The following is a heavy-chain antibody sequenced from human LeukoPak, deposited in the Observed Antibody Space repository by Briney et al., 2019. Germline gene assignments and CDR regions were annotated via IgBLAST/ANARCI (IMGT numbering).Heavy chain of an antibody. D-gene: IGHD6-19*01. V-gene: IGHV1-2*02. CDR3: ARDHAAVAGTMWLDP. Sequence: ASVKVSCKASGGTFSSYAINWLRQAPGQGLEWMGWINPNSGGTNYAQKFQGRVTITRDTSISTAYMELSRLRSDDTAVYYCARDHAAVAGTMWLDPWGQGTLVTVSS. J-gene: IGHJ5*02. CDR1: GGTFSSYA. CDR2: INPNSGGT.